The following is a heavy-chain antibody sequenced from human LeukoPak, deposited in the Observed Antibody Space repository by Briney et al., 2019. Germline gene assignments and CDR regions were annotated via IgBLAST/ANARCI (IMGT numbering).Heavy chain of an antibody. CDR3: ARVGRYGDKAFDY. Sequence: SGGSLRLSCAASGFTFSNYAMHWVRQAPGKGLEWVAVISYDGSNKYYADSVEGRFTISRDNSKNTLYLQMNSLRAEDTAVYYCARVGRYGDKAFDYWGQGTLVTVSS. CDR1: GFTFSNYA. V-gene: IGHV3-30-3*01. D-gene: IGHD4-17*01. CDR2: ISYDGSNK. J-gene: IGHJ4*02.